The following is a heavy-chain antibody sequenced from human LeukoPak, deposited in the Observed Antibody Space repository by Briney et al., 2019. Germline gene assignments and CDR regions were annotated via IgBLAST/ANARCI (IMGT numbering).Heavy chain of an antibody. CDR1: DGSINSYY. CDR3: ARGRSNYYGMDV. Sequence: PSETLSLTCAVSDGSINSYYWNWIRRPPGKGLEWIGYIYYNGNTNYSPSLKSRVTMSVDTSKNLFSLKVSSVTAADTAVYYCARGRSNYYGMDVWGQGTTVTVSS. V-gene: IGHV4-59*01. CDR2: IYYNGNT. J-gene: IGHJ6*02. D-gene: IGHD1-26*01.